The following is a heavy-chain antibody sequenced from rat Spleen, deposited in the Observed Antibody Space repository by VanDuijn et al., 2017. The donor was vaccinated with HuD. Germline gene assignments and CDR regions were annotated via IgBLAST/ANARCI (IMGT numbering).Heavy chain of an antibody. J-gene: IGHJ3*01. D-gene: IGHD1-5*01. CDR3: ARSYRYTPGGFAF. CDR1: GFSLTSYN. V-gene: IGHV2-1*01. Sequence: VQLKESGPGLVQPSQTLSLTCTVSGFSLTSYNVHWVRQAPTKGLEWMGVMWSGGSTDYNSALKSRLSISRDTSKSQVFLKLNSRQTEDTAMYFCARSYRYTPGGFAFWGQGTLVTVS. CDR2: MWSGGST.